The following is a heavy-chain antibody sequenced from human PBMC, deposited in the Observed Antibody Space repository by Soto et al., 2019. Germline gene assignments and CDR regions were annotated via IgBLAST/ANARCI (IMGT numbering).Heavy chain of an antibody. Sequence: GGSLRLSCSASGFTFSSYDMHWVRQGPGKGLEWVSAIGTAGDTNYAGSVKGRFTISRENAKNSLYLQMNSLRAGDTAIYFCARAIGPTLFDYWGQGTLVAV. J-gene: IGHJ4*02. CDR1: GFTFSSYD. D-gene: IGHD3-22*01. CDR3: ARAIGPTLFDY. V-gene: IGHV3-13*04. CDR2: IGTAGDT.